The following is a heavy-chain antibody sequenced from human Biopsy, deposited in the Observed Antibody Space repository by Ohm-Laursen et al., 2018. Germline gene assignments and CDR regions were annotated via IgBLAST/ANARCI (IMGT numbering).Heavy chain of an antibody. D-gene: IGHD3-22*01. V-gene: IGHV1-8*01. CDR2: MNPNSGNT. J-gene: IGHJ4*02. CDR3: ARDFNYDGGGSFNFDY. CDR1: GYTFTNYN. Sequence: ASVKVSCKASGYTFTNYNVNWVRQATGQGLEWMGWMNPNSGNTGYAQKFQGRVTMTRNTSTSTAYMELSSLTSVDTAVYYCARDFNYDGGGSFNFDYWGQGTLVTVSS.